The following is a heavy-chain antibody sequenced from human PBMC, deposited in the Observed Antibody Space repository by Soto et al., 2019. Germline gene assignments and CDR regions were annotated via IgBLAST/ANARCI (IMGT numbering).Heavy chain of an antibody. CDR3: ARDRGAYYDFWSGNYDYYYYGMDV. J-gene: IGHJ6*02. Sequence: PSETLSLTCTVSGGSVSSGSYYWSWIRQPPGKGLEWIGYIYYSGSTNCNPSLKSRVTISVDTSKNQFSLKLGSVTAADTAVYYCARDRGAYYDFWSGNYDYYYYGMDVWGQGTTVTVSS. CDR2: IYYSGST. CDR1: GGSVSSGSYY. V-gene: IGHV4-61*01. D-gene: IGHD3-3*01.